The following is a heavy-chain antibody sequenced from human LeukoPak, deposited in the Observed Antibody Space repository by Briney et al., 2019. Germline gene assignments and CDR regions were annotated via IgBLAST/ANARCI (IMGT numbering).Heavy chain of an antibody. CDR2: INPIFGTA. CDR1: GGTFSSYA. J-gene: IGHJ5*02. Sequence: SVKVSCKASGGTFSSYAISWVRQAPGQGLEWMGGINPIFGTAKYAKTFQGRVTITADESTRRAYMELRRLRYEDTAVYYCASRLGYISGWYHSFRFDPWGQGTLVTVSS. D-gene: IGHD6-19*01. CDR3: ASRLGYISGWYHSFRFDP. V-gene: IGHV1-69*13.